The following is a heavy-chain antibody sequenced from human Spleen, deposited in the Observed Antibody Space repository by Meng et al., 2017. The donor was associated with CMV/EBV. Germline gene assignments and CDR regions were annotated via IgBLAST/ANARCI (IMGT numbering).Heavy chain of an antibody. D-gene: IGHD6-19*01. Sequence: LSLTCAASGFTFSSYAMHWVRQAPGKGLEWVAVIPYDGSNKYYADSVKGRFTISRDNSKNTLYLQMNSLRAEDTAVYYCARDLASSGWYGGYYYYGVDVWGQGTTVTVSS. CDR1: GFTFSSYA. J-gene: IGHJ6*02. V-gene: IGHV3-30-3*01. CDR2: IPYDGSNK. CDR3: ARDLASSGWYGGYYYYGVDV.